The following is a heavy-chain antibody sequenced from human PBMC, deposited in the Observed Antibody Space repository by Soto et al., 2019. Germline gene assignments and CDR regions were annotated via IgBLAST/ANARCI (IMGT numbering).Heavy chain of an antibody. CDR2: IYYSGST. J-gene: IGHJ6*02. CDR1: GGSISSGGDY. V-gene: IGHV4-31*03. D-gene: IGHD2-15*01. Sequence: QVQLQESGPGLVKPSQTLSLTCTVSGGSISSGGDYWSWIRQHPGKGLEWIGYIYYSGSTYYNPSLKSRVTLSVDTSKNHFSRKLSSVTAADTAVYYCVRATPYDYYGMDVWGQGTTVTVSS. CDR3: VRATPYDYYGMDV.